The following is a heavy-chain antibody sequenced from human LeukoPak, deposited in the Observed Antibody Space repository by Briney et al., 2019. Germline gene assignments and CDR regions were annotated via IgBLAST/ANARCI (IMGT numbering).Heavy chain of an antibody. CDR1: GFTFSSYS. V-gene: IGHV3-48*04. Sequence: GGSLRLSCAASGFTFSSYSMNRVRQAPGKGLEWVSYISSSSSTIYYADSVKGRFTISRDNAENSLYLQMNSLRVEDTAFYYCARDLAYSRLDYWGQGMLVTVSS. CDR3: ARDLAYSRLDY. D-gene: IGHD5-18*01. J-gene: IGHJ4*02. CDR2: ISSSSSTI.